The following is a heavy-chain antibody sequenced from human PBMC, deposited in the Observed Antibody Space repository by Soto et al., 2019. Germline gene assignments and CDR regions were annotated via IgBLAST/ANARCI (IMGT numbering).Heavy chain of an antibody. D-gene: IGHD2-15*01. CDR1: GFTFSSYA. CDR2: IGESGTPT. V-gene: IGHV3-23*01. CDR3: ARDDVRCDGGRCYGIPLDV. J-gene: IGHJ6*04. Sequence: GSLRLSCAASGFTFSSYAMKWVRQAPGKGLEWVSLIGESGTPTYYADSVKGRFTISRDTSENTLHLQMDSLRVEDTAVYYCARDDVRCDGGRCYGIPLDVWGKATTVTVSS.